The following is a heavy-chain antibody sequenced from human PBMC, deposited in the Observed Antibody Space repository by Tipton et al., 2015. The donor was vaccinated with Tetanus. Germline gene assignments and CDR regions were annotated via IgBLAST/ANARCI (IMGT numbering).Heavy chain of an antibody. D-gene: IGHD2-15*01. CDR2: SWYDGTDQ. V-gene: IGHV3-33*01. J-gene: IGHJ4*02. CDR1: GFIFSSYG. Sequence: SLRLSCAAPGFIFSSYGIHWVRQAPGKGLEWVAVSWYDGTDQYYADSVKGRFTLSRDNSKNTLYLQMNSLRAEDTALYYCAGEADCSGGSCFSGDFDNWGQGTQVTVSS. CDR3: AGEADCSGGSCFSGDFDN.